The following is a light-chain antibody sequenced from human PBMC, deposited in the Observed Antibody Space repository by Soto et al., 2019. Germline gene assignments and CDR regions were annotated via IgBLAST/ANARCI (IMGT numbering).Light chain of an antibody. CDR3: QYYKHRPLT. J-gene: IGKJ4*01. Sequence: EVVITQSPATLSVSPGERATLSCRASWGLGTNLARYQQKPGLAPRLLIYASSTRATGVPPRSSGSGPETAFTLTINCLQSGGFGVYYCQYYKHRPLTVGRGTKVDI. CDR2: ASS. CDR1: WGLGTN. V-gene: IGKV3-15*01.